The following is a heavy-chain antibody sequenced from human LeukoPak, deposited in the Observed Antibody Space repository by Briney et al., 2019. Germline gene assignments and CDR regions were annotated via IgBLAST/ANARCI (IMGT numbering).Heavy chain of an antibody. CDR3: ARVNRGDAFDI. D-gene: IGHD3-16*02. CDR1: AFTFSSYA. V-gene: IGHV3-23*01. CDR2: IIGSGSST. J-gene: IGHJ3*02. Sequence: GGSLRLSCAAAAFTFSSYAMRWVRQAPATGLEWVSGIIGSGSSTYYADSVKGRFTISRDNSKHTLYLQMNRLGAEDTDVYYCARVNRGDAFDIWGQGTLVTVSS.